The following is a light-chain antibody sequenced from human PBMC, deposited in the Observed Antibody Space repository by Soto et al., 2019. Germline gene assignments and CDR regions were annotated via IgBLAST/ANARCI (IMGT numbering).Light chain of an antibody. CDR2: DAS. V-gene: IGKV1-5*01. CDR3: QQYNSYSRT. J-gene: IGKJ1*01. CDR1: QTITNW. Sequence: DIQMTQSPSILSASVGDRVTITCRSSQTITNWLAWYQQKPGKAPRLLIYDASSLESWVPSRFSGGGSGTEFTLTISSLQPDDFATYYCQQYNSYSRTFGQGTKVDIK.